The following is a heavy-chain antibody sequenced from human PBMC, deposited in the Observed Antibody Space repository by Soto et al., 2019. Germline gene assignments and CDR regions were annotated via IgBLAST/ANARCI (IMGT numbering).Heavy chain of an antibody. J-gene: IGHJ4*02. V-gene: IGHV3-23*01. CDR1: GFTFSSYA. CDR3: AKKTFTVVAATRTSFDY. Sequence: PGGSLRLSCAASGFTFSSYAMSWVRQATGKGLEWVSAISGSGGSTYYADSVKGRFTISRDNSKNTLYLQMNSLRAEDTAVYYCAKKTFTVVAATRTSFDYWGQGTLVTVSS. CDR2: ISGSGGST. D-gene: IGHD2-15*01.